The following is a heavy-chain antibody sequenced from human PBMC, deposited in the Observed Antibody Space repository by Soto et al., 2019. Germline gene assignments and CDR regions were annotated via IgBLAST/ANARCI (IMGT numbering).Heavy chain of an antibody. V-gene: IGHV3-30*18. CDR1: GFTFSSYG. D-gene: IGHD3-3*01. CDR3: AKDIGPYDFWSGYHDY. CDR2: ISYDGSNK. J-gene: IGHJ4*02. Sequence: GGSLRLSCAASGFTFSSYGMHWVRQAPGKGLEWVAVISYDGSNKYYADSVKGRFTISRDNSKNTLYLQMNSLRAEDTALYYCAKDIGPYDFWSGYHDYWGQGTLVTVSS.